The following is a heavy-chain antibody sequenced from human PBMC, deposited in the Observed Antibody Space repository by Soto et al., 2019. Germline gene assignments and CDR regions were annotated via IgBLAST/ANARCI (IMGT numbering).Heavy chain of an antibody. Sequence: SETLSLTCTVSGGSISSYYWSWIRQPPGKGLEWIGYIYYSGSTNYNPSLKSRVTISVDTSKNQFSLKLSSVTAADTAVYYCARVAYDILTGYSWFEPWGQGTLVTVSS. CDR1: GGSISSYY. J-gene: IGHJ5*02. V-gene: IGHV4-59*01. CDR2: IYYSGST. D-gene: IGHD3-9*01. CDR3: ARVAYDILTGYSWFEP.